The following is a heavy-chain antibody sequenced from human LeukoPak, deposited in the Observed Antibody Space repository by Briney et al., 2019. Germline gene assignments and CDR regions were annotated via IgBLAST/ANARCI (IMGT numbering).Heavy chain of an antibody. D-gene: IGHD1-26*01. V-gene: IGHV3-73*01. CDR2: IRSKANNYET. J-gene: IGHJ6*02. CDR1: GFTFSSYA. CDR3: IRGAASGSYYGLDV. Sequence: PGGSLRLSCAASGFTFSSYAMSWVRQASGKGLEWVGRIRSKANNYETAYGTSVKGRFTLSRDDLKNTAYLQMNSLKTEDTAVYYCIRGAASGSYYGLDVWGQGATVTVSS.